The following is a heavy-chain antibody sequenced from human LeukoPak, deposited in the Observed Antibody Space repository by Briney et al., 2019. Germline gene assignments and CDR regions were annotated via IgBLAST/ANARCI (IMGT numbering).Heavy chain of an antibody. J-gene: IGHJ5*02. D-gene: IGHD2-2*01. CDR3: ARDLSSS. V-gene: IGHV4-39*07. CDR1: GGSISSSSYY. Sequence: SETLSLTCTVSGGSISSSSYYWGWIRQPPGKGLEWIGSIYYSGSTYYNPSLKSRVTISVDTSKNQFSLKLSSVTAADTAVYYCARDLSSSWGQGTLATVSS. CDR2: IYYSGST.